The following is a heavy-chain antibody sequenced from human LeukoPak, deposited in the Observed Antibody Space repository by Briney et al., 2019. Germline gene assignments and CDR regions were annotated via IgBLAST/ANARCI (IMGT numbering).Heavy chain of an antibody. D-gene: IGHD2-15*01. CDR1: GGSVTSYY. Sequence: SETLSLTCTVSGGSVTSYYWSWVRQPPGQGLEWIGYVYYGGTTSYSPSLKGRVSMSIDRSKNQFSLTLFSVTAADTANYYCVRDCTGGSCYPPSDGFDIWGQGTKVTVSS. J-gene: IGHJ3*02. CDR2: VYYGGTT. CDR3: VRDCTGGSCYPPSDGFDI. V-gene: IGHV4-59*02.